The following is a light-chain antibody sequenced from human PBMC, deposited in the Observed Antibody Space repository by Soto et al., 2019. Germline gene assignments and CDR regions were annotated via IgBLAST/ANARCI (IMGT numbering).Light chain of an antibody. J-gene: IGKJ1*01. CDR3: QQKRQWPPRP. V-gene: IGKV3-11*01. Sequence: VLTQSPATLSLSPGERATLSCRASENVRTFVDWYQQKPGQAPRLLIYGASNRATDIPARFSGSGSGTDFTLTISNLEPEDFAVYYCQQKRQWPPRPFVQGTKGDIK. CDR1: ENVRTF. CDR2: GAS.